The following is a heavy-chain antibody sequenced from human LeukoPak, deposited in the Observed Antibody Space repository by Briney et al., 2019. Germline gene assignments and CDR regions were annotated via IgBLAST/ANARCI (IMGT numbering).Heavy chain of an antibody. J-gene: IGHJ4*02. D-gene: IGHD4-23*01. CDR2: VNHSGST. CDR3: ARECQGVTTMGFDY. CDR1: GGSFSGYY. V-gene: IGHV4-34*01. Sequence: SETLSLTCAVYGGSFSGYYWSWIRQPPGKGLEWIGEVNHSGSTNYNPSLKSRVTISVDTSKNQFSLKLSSVTAADTAVYYCARECQGVTTMGFDYWGQGTLVTVSS.